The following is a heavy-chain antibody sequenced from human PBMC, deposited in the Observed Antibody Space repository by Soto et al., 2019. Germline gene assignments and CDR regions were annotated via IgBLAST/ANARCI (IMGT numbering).Heavy chain of an antibody. J-gene: IGHJ4*02. D-gene: IGHD5-18*01. CDR3: VRDADKGPPGQHRIHGDY. Sequence: EVQLVESGGGLVQPGGSLRLSCAASGFTFSAYSMNWVRQSPGKGLEWLSYIAARGSPIKSADSVKGRFTMSRDNAQNTLNPQMNGPRDEHTAVYYCVRDADKGPPGQHRIHGDYWGQGTPVTVSS. CDR2: IAARGSPI. CDR1: GFTFSAYS. V-gene: IGHV3-48*02.